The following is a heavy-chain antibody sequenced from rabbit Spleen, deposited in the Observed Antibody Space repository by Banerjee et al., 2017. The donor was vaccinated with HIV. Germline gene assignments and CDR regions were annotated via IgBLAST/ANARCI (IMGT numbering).Heavy chain of an antibody. Sequence: QEQLEESGGDLVKPGASLTLTCTASGVSFSISSYMCCFRQAQGKGLERISCIDSGSSGFPYYAPWAKSPMTISESSSTTVTLQMTRLTAAGTASYFCARDPSSRFSSYGMVHWRQRTLVTAS. D-gene: IGHD1-1*01. CDR2: IDSGSSGFP. J-gene: IGHJ3*01. CDR1: GVSFSISSY. CDR3: ARDPSSRFSSYGMVH. V-gene: IGHV1S45*01.